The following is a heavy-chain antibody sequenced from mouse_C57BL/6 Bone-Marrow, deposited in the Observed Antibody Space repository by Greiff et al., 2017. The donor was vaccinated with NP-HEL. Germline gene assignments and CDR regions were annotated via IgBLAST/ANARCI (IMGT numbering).Heavy chain of an antibody. CDR1: GYAFSSYW. D-gene: IGHD1-1*01. CDR2: IYPGDGDT. J-gene: IGHJ4*01. V-gene: IGHV1-80*01. Sequence: QVQLQQSGAELVKPGASVKISCKASGYAFSSYWMNWVKERPGKGLGWIGQIYPGDGDTKYNGTFKGKATLTADKSSSTAYMQVSSLTSEDSAFDFCARGDYGSSRFGYAMDYWGQGTSVTVSS. CDR3: ARGDYGSSRFGYAMDY.